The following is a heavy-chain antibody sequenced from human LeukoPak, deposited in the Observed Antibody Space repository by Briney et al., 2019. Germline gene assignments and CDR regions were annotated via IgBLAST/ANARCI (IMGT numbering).Heavy chain of an antibody. J-gene: IGHJ4*03. CDR2: IYSGGKV. D-gene: IGHD2-15*01. Sequence: GGSLRLSCAASGFTVSSTYMSWVRQTPGKGLEWVSVIYSGGKVYYIDSVKGRFTISRDTSKNTLYLQMNSLRVEDTAVYFCASPHYCSGSSCCFGYWGQGTLVTVSS. V-gene: IGHV3-53*01. CDR1: GFTVSSTY. CDR3: ASPHYCSGSSCCFGY.